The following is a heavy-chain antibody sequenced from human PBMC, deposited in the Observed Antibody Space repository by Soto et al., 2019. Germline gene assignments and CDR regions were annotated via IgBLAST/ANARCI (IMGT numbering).Heavy chain of an antibody. CDR1: GGSISSGDYY. CDR2: IYYSGST. V-gene: IGHV4-30-4*01. J-gene: IGHJ2*01. CDR3: ARAVGDIVVVVAAATDWYFDL. D-gene: IGHD2-15*01. Sequence: QVQLQESGPGLVKPSQTLSLTCTVSGGSISSGDYYWSWIRQPPGKGLEWIGYIYYSGSTYYNPYLXXXVTIPVHTSKXXVXLXXSSVTAPDTAVYYCARAVGDIVVVVAAATDWYFDLWGRGTLVTVSS.